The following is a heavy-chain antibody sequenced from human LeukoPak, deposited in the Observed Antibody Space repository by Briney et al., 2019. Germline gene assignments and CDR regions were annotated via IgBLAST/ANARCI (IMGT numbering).Heavy chain of an antibody. J-gene: IGHJ4*02. Sequence: GASVKVSCKASGYTFTSYGITWVRQAPGQGLEWMGWINAGNGNTKYSQKFQGRVTITRDTSASTAYMELSSLRSEDTAVYYCARVQSYSSGWYYRGPYFDYWGQGTLVTVSS. D-gene: IGHD6-19*01. CDR3: ARVQSYSSGWYYRGPYFDY. CDR2: INAGNGNT. V-gene: IGHV1-3*01. CDR1: GYTFTSYG.